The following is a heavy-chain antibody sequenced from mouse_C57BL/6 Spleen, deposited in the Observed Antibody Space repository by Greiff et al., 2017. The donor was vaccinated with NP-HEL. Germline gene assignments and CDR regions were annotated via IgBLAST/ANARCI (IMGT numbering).Heavy chain of an antibody. V-gene: IGHV6-3*01. D-gene: IGHD2-4*01. CDR2: ISLKSDNYTT. CDR3: TVPIYYDSFDY. Sequence: EVQLVESGGGLVQPGGSMKLSCVASGFTFSNYWMNWVRQSPEKGLEWVAQISLKSDNYTTHSEESVKGRFTISRDDSKSGVYLQMINLRAEDTWIYYCTVPIYYDSFDYWGQGTTLTVSS. J-gene: IGHJ2*01. CDR1: GFTFSNYW.